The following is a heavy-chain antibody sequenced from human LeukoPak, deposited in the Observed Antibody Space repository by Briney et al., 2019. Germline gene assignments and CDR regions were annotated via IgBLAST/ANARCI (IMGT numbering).Heavy chain of an antibody. CDR2: IYYSGST. V-gene: IGHV4-39*07. D-gene: IGHD3-22*01. CDR3: ARGKYYYDSSGYIRFDP. J-gene: IGHJ5*02. CDR1: GGSISNYY. Sequence: SETLFLTCTVSGGSISNYYWGWIRQPPGEGLEWIGSIYYSGSTYYNSSLQSRVTMSGDTSKNQFSLKLSSVTAADTAVYYCARGKYYYDSSGYIRFDPWGQGTLVTVSS.